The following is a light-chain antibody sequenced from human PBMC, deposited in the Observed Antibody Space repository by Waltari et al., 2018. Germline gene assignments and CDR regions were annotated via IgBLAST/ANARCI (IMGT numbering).Light chain of an antibody. CDR2: GAS. Sequence: DIVMTQSPDSLAVSLGERATINCKSSQSVSSYLAWYQQKPGQAPRLLIYGASSSATGIPDRFSGSGSGTDFTLTISRLEPEDFAVYYCQQYSTSPFTFGQGTKLDIK. V-gene: IGKV3-20*01. CDR3: QQYSTSPFT. J-gene: IGKJ2*01. CDR1: QSVSSY.